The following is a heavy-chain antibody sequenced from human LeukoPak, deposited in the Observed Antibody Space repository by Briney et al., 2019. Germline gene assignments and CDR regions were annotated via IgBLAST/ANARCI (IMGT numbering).Heavy chain of an antibody. CDR1: GFTFSKYW. J-gene: IGHJ4*02. CDR3: ARVYYGSGSYYDY. CDR2: LNSDGSST. D-gene: IGHD3-10*01. Sequence: SGGSLRLSCAASGFTFSKYWMHWVRQAPGKGLVWVSRLNSDGSSTNYADSVKGRFTISRDNAKNTLYLQMNSLRAEDTAVYYCARVYYGSGSYYDYWGQGTLVTVSS. V-gene: IGHV3-74*01.